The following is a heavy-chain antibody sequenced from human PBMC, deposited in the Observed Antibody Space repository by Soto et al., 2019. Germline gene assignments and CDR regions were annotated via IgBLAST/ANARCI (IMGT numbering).Heavy chain of an antibody. D-gene: IGHD6-6*01. Sequence: QVQLQQWGAGLLKPSETLSLTCAVYGGSFSGYYWSWIRQPPGKGLEWIGEINHSGSTNYNPSLKSRATISVDTSKNQFSLKLSSVTAADTAVYYCARASIAARLNYYYMDVWGKGTTVTVSS. CDR2: INHSGST. CDR3: ARASIAARLNYYYMDV. V-gene: IGHV4-34*01. J-gene: IGHJ6*03. CDR1: GGSFSGYY.